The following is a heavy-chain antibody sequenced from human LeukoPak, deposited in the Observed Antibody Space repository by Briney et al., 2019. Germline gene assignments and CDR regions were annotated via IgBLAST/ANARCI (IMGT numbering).Heavy chain of an antibody. CDR2: ISHSGST. CDR3: ARQSGGNTWPFDY. Sequence: SETLSLTCTVSGGSISSGSYYWGWVRQPPRKGLEGIATISHSGSTYYNPSLKSRVTISLDTSQNQFSLKLSSVTAADTAVYYCARQSGGNTWPFDYWGQGTLVTVSS. J-gene: IGHJ4*02. D-gene: IGHD1-26*01. CDR1: GGSISSGSYY. V-gene: IGHV4-39*01.